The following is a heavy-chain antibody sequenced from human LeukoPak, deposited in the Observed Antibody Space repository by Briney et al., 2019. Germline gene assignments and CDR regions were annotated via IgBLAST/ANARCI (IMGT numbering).Heavy chain of an antibody. CDR2: IHHSGSS. V-gene: IGHV4-30-2*01. CDR3: ARPGVGSVLYGAFDI. Sequence: PSQTLSLTCTVSGGSISSGGYYWSWIRQPPGKGLEWIGYIHHSGSSYYNPSLKSRVTISVDRSKNQFSLRLNSVTAADTAVYYCARPGVGSVLYGAFDIWGQRTMVTVSS. CDR1: GGSISSGGYY. D-gene: IGHD2/OR15-2a*01. J-gene: IGHJ3*02.